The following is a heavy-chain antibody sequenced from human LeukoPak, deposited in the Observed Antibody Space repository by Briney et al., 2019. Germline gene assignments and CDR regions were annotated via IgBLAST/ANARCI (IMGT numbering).Heavy chain of an antibody. CDR2: ISSGSDTI. Sequence: PGGSLRVSCAGSGSTFTRHTMIWVRQAPGKGLEWISYISSGSDTIYYADSVKGRFTVSRDNAKTSLYLQMNSLRVEDTALYFCAREYASRARFDSSGQGALVTVSS. J-gene: IGHJ5*01. D-gene: IGHD2-2*01. V-gene: IGHV3-48*01. CDR1: GSTFTRHT. CDR3: AREYASRARFDS.